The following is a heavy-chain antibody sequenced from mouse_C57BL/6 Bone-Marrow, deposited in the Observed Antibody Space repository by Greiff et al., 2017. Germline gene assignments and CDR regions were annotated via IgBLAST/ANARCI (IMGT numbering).Heavy chain of an antibody. CDR1: GYTFTSYW. D-gene: IGHD1-1*01. CDR3: ARPYYDSSCGCAY. V-gene: IGHV1-55*01. J-gene: IGHJ3*01. Sequence: QVQLQQPGAELVKPGASVKMSCKASGYTFTSYWITWVKQRPGQGLEWIGDIYPGSGSTNYNEKFKSKATLTVDTSSSTAYMQLSSLTSEDSAVYYCARPYYDSSCGCAYWGQGTLVTGSA. CDR2: IYPGSGST.